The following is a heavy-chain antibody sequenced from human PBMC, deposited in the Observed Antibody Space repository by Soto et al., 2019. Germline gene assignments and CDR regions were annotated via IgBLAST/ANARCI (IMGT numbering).Heavy chain of an antibody. CDR3: AKDIKRYYDSSGYYGY. CDR2: ISGSGGST. J-gene: IGHJ4*02. Sequence: GGSLRLSCAASGFTFSSYAMSWVRQAPGKGLEWVSAISGSGGSTYYADSVKGRFTISRDNPKNTLYLQMNSLRAEDTAVYYCAKDIKRYYDSSGYYGYWGQGTLVTVSS. D-gene: IGHD3-22*01. V-gene: IGHV3-23*01. CDR1: GFTFSSYA.